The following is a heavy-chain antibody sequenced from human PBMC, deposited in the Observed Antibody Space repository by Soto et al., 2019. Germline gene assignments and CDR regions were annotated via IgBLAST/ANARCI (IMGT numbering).Heavy chain of an antibody. CDR2: IIPIFGTA. J-gene: IGHJ3*02. CDR3: ARGKGLSDAFDI. Sequence: EASVKVSCKASGGTFSSYAISWVRQAPGQGLEWMGGIIPIFGTANYAQKFQGRVTITADESTSTAYMELSSLRSEDTAVYYCARGKGLSDAFDIWGQGTMVTVSS. V-gene: IGHV1-69*13. CDR1: GGTFSSYA.